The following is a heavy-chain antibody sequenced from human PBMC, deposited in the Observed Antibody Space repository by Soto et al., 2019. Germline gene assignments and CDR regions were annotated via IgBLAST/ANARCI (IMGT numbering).Heavy chain of an antibody. V-gene: IGHV3-9*01. J-gene: IGHJ1*01. Sequence: EVQLVESGGGLVQPGRSLRLSCAASGFTFDDYAMHWVRQVPGKGLEWVSGINWNSGSIGYADSVKGRFAISRDNAKNSPHLQMNSLRAEDTAFYYCVKDESINWYSGHFRHWGQGTLVTVSS. CDR1: GFTFDDYA. CDR3: VKDESINWYSGHFRH. D-gene: IGHD6-13*01. CDR2: INWNSGSI.